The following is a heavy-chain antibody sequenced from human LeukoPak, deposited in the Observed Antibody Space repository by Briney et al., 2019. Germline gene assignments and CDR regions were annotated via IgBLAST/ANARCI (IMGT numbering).Heavy chain of an antibody. J-gene: IGHJ4*02. D-gene: IGHD6-13*01. CDR2: IRYDGSNK. CDR1: GFTFSSYG. CDR3: AKDQGYSSSWYDDY. Sequence: GGSLRLSCAVSGFTFSSYGMHWVRQAPGKGLEWVAFIRYDGSNKYYADSVKGRFTISRDNSKNTLYLQMNSLRAEDTAVYYCAKDQGYSSSWYDDYWGQGTLVTVSS. V-gene: IGHV3-30*02.